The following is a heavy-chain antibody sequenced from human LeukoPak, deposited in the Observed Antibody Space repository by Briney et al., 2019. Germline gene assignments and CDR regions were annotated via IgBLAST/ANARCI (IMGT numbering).Heavy chain of an antibody. CDR2: MNPNSGNT. J-gene: IGHJ6*02. CDR3: ARTPIKDYDFWSGYYSTSYYYYGMDV. V-gene: IGHV1-8*01. CDR1: GYTFTSYD. D-gene: IGHD3-3*01. Sequence: VSVKVSCKASGYTFTSYDINWVRQATGQGLEWMGWMNPNSGNTGYAQKFQGRVTMTRNTSISTAYMELSSLRSEDTAVYYCARTPIKDYDFWSGYYSTSYYYYGMDVWGQGTTVTVSS.